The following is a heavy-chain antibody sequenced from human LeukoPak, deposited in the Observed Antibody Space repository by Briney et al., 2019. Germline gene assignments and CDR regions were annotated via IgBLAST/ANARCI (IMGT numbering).Heavy chain of an antibody. V-gene: IGHV4-39*01. CDR3: VRQRLWSYL. CDR1: GVSITTTDHF. CDR2: IYHTGSS. Sequence: SETLSLTCIVSGVSITTTDHFWGWIRQPPGKGLEWMGNIYHTGSSFYNPSLKSRVTISVDTSKSQFSLRLSSLTAADTAVYYCVRQRLWSYLWGQGTLVTVSS. D-gene: IGHD3-10*01. J-gene: IGHJ5*02.